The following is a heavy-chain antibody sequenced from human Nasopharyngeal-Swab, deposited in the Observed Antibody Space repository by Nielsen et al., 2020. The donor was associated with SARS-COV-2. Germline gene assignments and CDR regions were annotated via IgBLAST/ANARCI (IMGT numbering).Heavy chain of an antibody. J-gene: IGHJ4*02. CDR1: GGSISSSSYY. CDR2: IYYSGST. Sequence: SETLSLTCTVSGGSISSSSYYWGWIRQPPGKGLEWIGSIYYSGSTYYNPSLKSRVTISVDTSKNQFSLKLSSVTAADTAAYYCAKQYYYDSSGYDPRSYYFDYWGQGTLVTVSS. D-gene: IGHD3-22*01. V-gene: IGHV4-39*01. CDR3: AKQYYYDSSGYDPRSYYFDY.